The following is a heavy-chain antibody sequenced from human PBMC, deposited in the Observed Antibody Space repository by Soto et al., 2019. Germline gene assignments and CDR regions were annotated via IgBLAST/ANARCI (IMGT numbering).Heavy chain of an antibody. D-gene: IGHD7-27*01. CDR1: GFTFSSYD. J-gene: IGHJ2*01. CDR3: ARSLGEGSLYWYFDL. Sequence: GGSLRLSCAASGFTFSSYDMHWVRQATGKGLEWVSAIGTAGDTYYPGSVKGRFTISRENAKNSLYLQMNSLSAGDTAVYYCARSLGEGSLYWYFDLWGRGTLVTVSS. V-gene: IGHV3-13*01. CDR2: IGTAGDT.